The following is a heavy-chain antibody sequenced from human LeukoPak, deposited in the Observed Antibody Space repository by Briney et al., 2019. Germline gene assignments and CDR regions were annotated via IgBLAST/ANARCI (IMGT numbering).Heavy chain of an antibody. CDR3: ARGVPYDGGGVGTY. J-gene: IGHJ4*02. D-gene: IGHD2-8*02. CDR2: MNPNSGNT. CDR1: GYTFTSYD. Sequence: GASVKVSCKASGYTFTSYDINWVRQATGQGLEWMGWMNPNSGNTGYAQKFQGRVTITRNTSISTAYMELSSLRSEDTAVYYCARGVPYDGGGVGTYGGQGTLVTVSS. V-gene: IGHV1-8*03.